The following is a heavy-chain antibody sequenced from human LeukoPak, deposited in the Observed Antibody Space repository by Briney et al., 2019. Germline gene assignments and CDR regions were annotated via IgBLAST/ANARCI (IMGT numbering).Heavy chain of an antibody. V-gene: IGHV3-74*01. CDR3: ARDLKSAFDY. J-gene: IGHJ4*02. CDR2: ANRDGSYT. Sequence: PGGSLRLSCAASGFIFNSYWMHWVRQAPGKGLVWVSGANRDGSYTNYADAVKGRFTISRDNAKNTLYLQMNSLRAEDTAVYYCARDLKSAFDYWGQGTLATVSS. CDR1: GFIFNSYW.